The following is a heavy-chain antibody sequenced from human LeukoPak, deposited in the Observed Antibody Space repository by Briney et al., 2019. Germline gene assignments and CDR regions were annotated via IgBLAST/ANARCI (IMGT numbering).Heavy chain of an antibody. Sequence: PSETLSLTCTVSGGSISSYYWSWIRQPPGKGLEWIGYIYYSGSTNYNPSLKSRVTISVDTSKNQFSLKLSSVTAADTAVYYCARSITGDSLYYYYYMDVWGKGTTVTVSS. CDR2: IYYSGST. CDR1: GGSISSYY. D-gene: IGHD7-27*01. V-gene: IGHV4-59*08. J-gene: IGHJ6*03. CDR3: ARSITGDSLYYYYYMDV.